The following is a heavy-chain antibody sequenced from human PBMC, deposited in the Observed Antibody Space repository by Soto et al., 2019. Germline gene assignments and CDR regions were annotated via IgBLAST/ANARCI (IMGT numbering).Heavy chain of an antibody. CDR3: AREGSTIRNYDNSYCGMDV. CDR2: ISVFKGTT. D-gene: IGHD5-12*01. Sequence: ASVKVSCKASGYTFTSYGVSWVRQAPGQGLEWMGWISVFKGTTNYAQKFQGRVTMTTDTSTSTAHMELRSLRSDDTAVYYCAREGSTIRNYDNSYCGMDVWSQGTTVTVSS. CDR1: GYTFTSYG. V-gene: IGHV1-18*01. J-gene: IGHJ6*01.